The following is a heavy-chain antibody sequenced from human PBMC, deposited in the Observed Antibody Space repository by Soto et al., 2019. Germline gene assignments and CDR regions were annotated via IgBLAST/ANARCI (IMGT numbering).Heavy chain of an antibody. V-gene: IGHV3-23*01. CDR2: ISGSGGST. CDR3: AKEAVAGTIGEYYFDY. J-gene: IGHJ4*02. D-gene: IGHD6-19*01. Sequence: GALRLSCAASGFTFSSYAMSWVRQAPGKGLEWVSAISGSGGSTYYADSVKGRFTISRDNSKNTLYLQMNSLRAEDTAVYYCAKEAVAGTIGEYYFDYWGQGTLVTVSS. CDR1: GFTFSSYA.